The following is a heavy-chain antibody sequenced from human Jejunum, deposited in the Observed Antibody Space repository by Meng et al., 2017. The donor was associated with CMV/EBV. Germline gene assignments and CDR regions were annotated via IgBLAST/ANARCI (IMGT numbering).Heavy chain of an antibody. CDR2: INTDGGTT. Sequence: LSCAASGFTFSSYWMHWVRQDQEKGLVWVSRINTDGGTTNYADSVGGRFTISRDDAKNTVYLEMSNLRVEDTAIYYCARAGDYRFEYWGQGTLVTVSS. D-gene: IGHD4-17*01. V-gene: IGHV3-74*01. J-gene: IGHJ4*02. CDR3: ARAGDYRFEY. CDR1: GFTFSSYW.